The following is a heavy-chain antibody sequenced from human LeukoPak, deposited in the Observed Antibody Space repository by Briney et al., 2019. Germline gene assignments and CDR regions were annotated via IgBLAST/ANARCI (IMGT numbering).Heavy chain of an antibody. CDR1: GYGFTSYC. V-gene: IGHV5-51*01. Sequence: GESLKISCKVSGYGFTSYCIGWVGQMPGKGLEWMGIYYSDDSGPTYSPSFQGQVTISVDKSINTAYLQWSSLQASGTAMYDCGMSGDRVPLQDDVFDVWGQGTKAAVST. D-gene: IGHD1-26*01. CDR2: YYSDDSGP. CDR3: GMSGDRVPLQDDVFDV. J-gene: IGHJ3*01.